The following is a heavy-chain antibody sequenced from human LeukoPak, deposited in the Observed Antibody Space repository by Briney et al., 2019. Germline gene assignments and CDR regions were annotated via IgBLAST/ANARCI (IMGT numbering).Heavy chain of an antibody. V-gene: IGHV1-46*01. J-gene: IGHJ4*02. Sequence: APVKVACKASGYTFTSYYMHWVRQAPGQGLEWMGIINPSGGSTSYAQKFQGRVTMTRDTSTSTVYMELSSLRSEDTAVYYCARHDYELGASDYWGQGTLVTVSS. CDR1: GYTFTSYY. CDR2: INPSGGST. CDR3: ARHDYELGASDY. D-gene: IGHD4-17*01.